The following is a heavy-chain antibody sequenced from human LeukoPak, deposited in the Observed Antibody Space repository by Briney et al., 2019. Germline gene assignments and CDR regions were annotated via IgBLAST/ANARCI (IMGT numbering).Heavy chain of an antibody. CDR1: GGPISSGDYY. D-gene: IGHD3-10*01. Sequence: SQTLSLTCTVSGGPISSGDYYWSWIRQPPGKGLEWIGYIYYSGSTYYNPSLKSRVTISVDTSKNQFSLKLSSVTAADTAVYYCARDDGSGSYYPDYYYYGMDVWGKGTTVTVSS. CDR3: ARDDGSGSYYPDYYYYGMDV. CDR2: IYYSGST. V-gene: IGHV4-30-4*01. J-gene: IGHJ6*04.